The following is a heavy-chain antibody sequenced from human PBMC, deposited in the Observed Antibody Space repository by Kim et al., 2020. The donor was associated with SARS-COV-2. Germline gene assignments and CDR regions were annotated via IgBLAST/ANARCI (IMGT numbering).Heavy chain of an antibody. D-gene: IGHD3-3*01. V-gene: IGHV3-23*01. CDR1: GFTFSSYA. J-gene: IGHJ4*01. Sequence: GRSLRLSCAASGFTFSSYAMSWVRQAPGKGLEWVSSISGSGAFTYYSDSVKGRFTISRGISKDTLYLQMNSLRAEDTAVYYCASQPYDFWSGYPVFDYWG. CDR3: ASQPYDFWSGYPVFDY. CDR2: ISGSGAFT.